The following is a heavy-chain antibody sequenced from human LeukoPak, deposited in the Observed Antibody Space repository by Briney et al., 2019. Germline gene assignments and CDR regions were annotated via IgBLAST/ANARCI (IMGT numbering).Heavy chain of an antibody. D-gene: IGHD3-3*01. J-gene: IGHJ5*02. CDR2: IYYSGST. CDR1: GGSNSSHY. CDR3: ARVDLYDFWSGYYT. V-gene: IGHV4-59*11. Sequence: SETLSLTCTVSGGSNSSHYWSWIRQPPGKGLEWIGYIYYSGSTNYNPSLKSRVTISVDTSKNQFSLKLSSVTAADTAVYYCARVDLYDFWSGYYTWGQGTLVTVSS.